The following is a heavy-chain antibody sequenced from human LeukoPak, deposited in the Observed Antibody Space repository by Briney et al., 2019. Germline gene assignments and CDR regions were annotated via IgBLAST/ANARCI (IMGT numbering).Heavy chain of an antibody. CDR3: ASCLAAAGRVSFDY. CDR2: IHHGGTT. CDR1: GGSISNSNYL. Sequence: PSETLSLTCTVSGGSISNSNYLWGWIRQPPGKGLEWIGNIHHGGTTYYKPSLESRVTMSVDTSKNQFSLKLSSVTAADTAVYYCASCLAAAGRVSFDYWGQGTLVTVSS. J-gene: IGHJ4*02. D-gene: IGHD6-13*01. V-gene: IGHV4-39*01.